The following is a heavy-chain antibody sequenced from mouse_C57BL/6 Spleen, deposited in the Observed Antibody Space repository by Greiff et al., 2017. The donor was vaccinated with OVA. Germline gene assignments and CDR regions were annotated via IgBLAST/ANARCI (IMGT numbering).Heavy chain of an antibody. Sequence: VQLQQSGAELARPGASVKLSCKASGYTFTSYGISWVKQRTGQGLEWIGEIYPRSGNTYYNEKFKGKATLPTAKSSSTAYMELLSLTSEDSAVYVCAKPYYSNYYAIDYWGQGTSVTVSS. J-gene: IGHJ4*01. V-gene: IGHV1-81*01. D-gene: IGHD2-5*01. CDR3: AKPYYSNYYAIDY. CDR2: IYPRSGNT. CDR1: GYTFTSYG.